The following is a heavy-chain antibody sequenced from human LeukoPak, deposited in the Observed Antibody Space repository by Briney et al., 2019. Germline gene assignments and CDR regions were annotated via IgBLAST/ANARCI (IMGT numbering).Heavy chain of an antibody. J-gene: IGHJ4*02. V-gene: IGHV3-30*18. CDR1: GFTFISYG. CDR3: AKDIGSYYDY. Sequence: GGSLSLSCAASGFTFISYGMHWVRQAPGKGLEWVAVISYDGSNKYYADSVKGRFTISRDNSKNTLYLQMNSLRAEDTAVYYCAKDIGSYYDYWGQGILVTVSS. D-gene: IGHD3-10*01. CDR2: ISYDGSNK.